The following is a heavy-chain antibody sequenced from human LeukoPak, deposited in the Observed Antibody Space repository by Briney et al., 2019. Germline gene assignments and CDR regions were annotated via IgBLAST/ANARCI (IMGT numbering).Heavy chain of an antibody. CDR2: ISRDSNYI. D-gene: IGHD6-13*01. V-gene: IGHV3-21*01. CDR1: GFTFSSYS. J-gene: IGHJ1*01. CDR3: VKERAAVFEN. Sequence: GGSLRLSCAASGFTFSSYSMAWVRQAPGEGREWVSSISRDSNYIYYEDSVKGRFTVSRENAKNSLYLQMTSLRGVDTAVYYCVKERAAVFENWGQGTLVTVSS.